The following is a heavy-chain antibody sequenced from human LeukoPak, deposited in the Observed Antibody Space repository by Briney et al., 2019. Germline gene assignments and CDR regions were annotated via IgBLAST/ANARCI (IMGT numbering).Heavy chain of an antibody. Sequence: SETLSLTCIVSGGSISGYYWSWIRQPPGKGLEWIGFVFQSGTTYYNPSLKSRVIISVDKSKNQFSLKLTSVTAADTAVYYCPRDLPLGGDAFDIWGQGTLVTVSS. J-gene: IGHJ3*02. V-gene: IGHV4-59*12. CDR2: VFQSGTT. CDR3: PRDLPLGGDAFDI. D-gene: IGHD3-16*01. CDR1: GGSISGYY.